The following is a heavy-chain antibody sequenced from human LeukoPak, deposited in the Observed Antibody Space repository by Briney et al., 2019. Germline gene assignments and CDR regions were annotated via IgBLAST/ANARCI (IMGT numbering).Heavy chain of an antibody. D-gene: IGHD3-10*01. Sequence: PGGSLRLSCAASGFTFSDYDMHWVRQATGKGLEWVSAIVASGGSTFYADSVRGRFTISRDNSESTLYLQMNSLRAEDTAVYYCAKGKASGTYSADYWGQGTLVTVSS. CDR2: IVASGGST. CDR1: GFTFSDYD. J-gene: IGHJ4*02. V-gene: IGHV3-23*01. CDR3: AKGKASGTYSADY.